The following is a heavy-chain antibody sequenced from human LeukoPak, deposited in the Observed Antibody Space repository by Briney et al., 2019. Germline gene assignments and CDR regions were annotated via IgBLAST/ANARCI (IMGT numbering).Heavy chain of an antibody. J-gene: IGHJ4*02. D-gene: IGHD1-14*01. V-gene: IGHV4-4*07. Sequence: SETLSLTCTVAGGFISTYYGSSIRQPAGKGLEWIGRIYTIGSTNYNPSLKSRVTISVDTSKNQFSLKLSSVPAADTAVYYCARFSPRPQTSYFDYWGQGTLVTVSS. CDR3: ARFSPRPQTSYFDY. CDR2: IYTIGST. CDR1: GGFISTYY.